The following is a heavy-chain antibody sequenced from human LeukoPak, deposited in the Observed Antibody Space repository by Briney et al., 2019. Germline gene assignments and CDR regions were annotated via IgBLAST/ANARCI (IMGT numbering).Heavy chain of an antibody. V-gene: IGHV3-49*03. CDR2: IRSKAYGETA. Sequence: GRSLRLSCTASGFTFGDYAMSWIRQAPGKGLEWVGFIRSKAYGETADYAASVKGRFAISRDDSKAIAYLQMNSLKTEDTAVYHCTRDRGAYNLYDYWGQGTLVTVSS. CDR3: TRDRGAYNLYDY. J-gene: IGHJ4*02. D-gene: IGHD1-1*01. CDR1: GFTFGDYA.